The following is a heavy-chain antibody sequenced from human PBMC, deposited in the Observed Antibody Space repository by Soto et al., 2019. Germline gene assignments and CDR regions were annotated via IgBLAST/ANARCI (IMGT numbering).Heavy chain of an antibody. J-gene: IGHJ6*02. V-gene: IGHV4-39*01. CDR1: GGSVSSSSYS. CDR3: ARLNGYCISTNCHGYYGMDV. CDR2: IYSSENT. Sequence: QLQLQESGPGLVKPSETLSLTCTVSGGSVSSSSYSWGWIRQSPGKGLEWIGTIYSSENTYYNPSPLSRVTISVDTSKNEFSLRRSSVTAADTAVYYCARLNGYCISTNCHGYYGMDVWGQGTTVTVSS. D-gene: IGHD2-2*03.